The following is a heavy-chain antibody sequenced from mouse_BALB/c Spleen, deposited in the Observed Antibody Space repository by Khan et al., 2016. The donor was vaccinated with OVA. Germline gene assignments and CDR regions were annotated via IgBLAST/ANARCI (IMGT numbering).Heavy chain of an antibody. J-gene: IGHJ3*01. CDR2: IYPGNVNT. Sequence: QVQLQQSGPELVKPGASVRISCKASGYTFTSYYLYWVKQRPGQGLEWIGWIYPGNVNTKYNEKFKGKATLTADKSSSTAYMQLSSLTSEDSAVYCCAREGYYGNYRAWFAYWGQGTLVTVSA. CDR1: GYTFTSYY. D-gene: IGHD2-1*01. CDR3: AREGYYGNYRAWFAY. V-gene: IGHV1S56*01.